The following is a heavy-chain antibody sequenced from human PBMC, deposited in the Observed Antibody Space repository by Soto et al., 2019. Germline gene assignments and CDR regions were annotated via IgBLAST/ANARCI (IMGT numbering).Heavy chain of an antibody. CDR1: GGSISSYY. Sequence: QVQLQESGPGLVKPSETLSLSCTVSGGSISSYYWSWFRQSPGKRMEWIGYVHHSWGSSYNPSLQSRVAISLDPSKCQFSLTVTSVTATDTAVYYCARQGFGPLHGLVDVWGQGTTVTVSS. CDR2: VHHSWGS. V-gene: IGHV4-59*08. CDR3: ARQGFGPLHGLVDV. D-gene: IGHD3-10*01. J-gene: IGHJ6*02.